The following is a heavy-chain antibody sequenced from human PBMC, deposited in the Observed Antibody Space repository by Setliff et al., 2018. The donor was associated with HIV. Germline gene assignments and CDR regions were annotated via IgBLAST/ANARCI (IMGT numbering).Heavy chain of an antibody. CDR2: IYYSGRT. V-gene: IGHV4-39*01. CDR1: GGSISSSSYY. CDR3: ARCYYNFWSGYPLDYMDV. J-gene: IGHJ6*03. Sequence: PSETLSLTCTVSGGSISSSSYYWGWIRQPPGKGLEWIGSIYYSGRTYYNPSLKSRVTISVDTSKNQFSLKLSSVTAADTAVYYCARCYYNFWSGYPLDYMDVWGKGTTVTVSS. D-gene: IGHD3-3*01.